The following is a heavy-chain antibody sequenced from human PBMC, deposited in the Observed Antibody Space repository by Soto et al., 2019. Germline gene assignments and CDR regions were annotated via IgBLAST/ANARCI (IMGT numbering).Heavy chain of an antibody. CDR1: GGSFSGYY. D-gene: IGHD2-2*01. V-gene: IGHV4-34*01. CDR2: VNHSGTT. J-gene: IGHJ4*02. Sequence: QVQLQQWGAGLLKPSETLSLTCAFYGGSFSGYYWTWIRQSPEKGLEWIGEVNHSGTTYYNPSLKTRVTISVHTPKNQFYLKMSSVTAADTAVYYCARGIGYCSSINCYSSRRLRFDSWGQGTLVTVSS. CDR3: ARGIGYCSSINCYSSRRLRFDS.